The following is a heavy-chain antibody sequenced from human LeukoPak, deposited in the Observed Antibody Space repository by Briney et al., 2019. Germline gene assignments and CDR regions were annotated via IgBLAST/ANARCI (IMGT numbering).Heavy chain of an antibody. J-gene: IGHJ4*02. CDR1: GFTFSSYA. Sequence: PGGSLRLSCAASGFTFSSYAMHWVRQAPGKGLEWVAVISYDGSNKYYAGSVKGRFTISRDNSKNTLYLQMNSLRAEDTAVYYCARTTGDLSYWGQGTLVTVSS. V-gene: IGHV3-30-3*01. CDR3: ARTTGDLSY. CDR2: ISYDGSNK. D-gene: IGHD7-27*01.